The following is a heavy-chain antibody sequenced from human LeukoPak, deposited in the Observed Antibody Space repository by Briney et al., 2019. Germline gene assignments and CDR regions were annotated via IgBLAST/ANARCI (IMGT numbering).Heavy chain of an antibody. CDR2: ISNSGSST. Sequence: PGGSLRLSCAASGFTFTTYGMNWVRRAPGKGLEWISTISNSGSSTYYADSVKGRFTISRDNSKNTLYLQMNSLRVEDTAVYYCARGGSSGSTGDYWGQGTLVTVSS. D-gene: IGHD6-19*01. V-gene: IGHV3-23*01. CDR1: GFTFTTYG. CDR3: ARGGSSGSTGDY. J-gene: IGHJ4*02.